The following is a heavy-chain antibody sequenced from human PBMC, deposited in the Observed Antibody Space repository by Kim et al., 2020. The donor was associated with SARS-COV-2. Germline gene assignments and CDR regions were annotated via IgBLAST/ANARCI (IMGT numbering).Heavy chain of an antibody. V-gene: IGHV3-11*01. CDR2: ISSSGSTI. CDR3: ARVRGAAGPFYYYYYVMDV. J-gene: IGHJ6*02. CDR1: GVTFRDYY. D-gene: IGHD6-13*01. Sequence: GGSLRLSCAASGVTFRDYYMSWIRQAPGKGLEWVSYISSSGSTIYYADSVKGRFTISRDTTKNSLYLQMNSLRVEDTAVYYCARVRGAAGPFYYYYYVMDVWGQGTTVTVSS.